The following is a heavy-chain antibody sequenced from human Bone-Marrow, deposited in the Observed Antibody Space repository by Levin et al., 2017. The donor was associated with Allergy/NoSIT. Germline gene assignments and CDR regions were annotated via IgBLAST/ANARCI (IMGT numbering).Heavy chain of an antibody. CDR2: VHYTGST. V-gene: IGHV4-59*08. D-gene: IGHD5-18*01. J-gene: IGHJ5*02. Sequence: SETLSLTCTVSGGSMDSYYWNWIRQPPGKGLESIGYVHYTGSTNYNPSLKSRVTISVDTSKKEFPLRLGSVTAADTAVYYCARSRGYSYGWFDPWGQGTLVTVSS. CDR3: ARSRGYSYGWFDP. CDR1: GGSMDSYY.